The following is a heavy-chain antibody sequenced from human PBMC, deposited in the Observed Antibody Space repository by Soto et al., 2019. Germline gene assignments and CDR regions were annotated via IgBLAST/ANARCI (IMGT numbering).Heavy chain of an antibody. CDR2: IKPDGSEK. J-gene: IGHJ4*02. Sequence: PGGSLRLSCAASGFSFSTYWMSWVRQAPGKGLEWVANIKPDGSEKWYVDSVKGRFTISRDNAKNSLYLQMNSLRVEDTAIYYCVRDAVVSGVDFFDFWGQGT. D-gene: IGHD2-8*01. CDR1: GFSFSTYW. V-gene: IGHV3-7*04. CDR3: VRDAVVSGVDFFDF.